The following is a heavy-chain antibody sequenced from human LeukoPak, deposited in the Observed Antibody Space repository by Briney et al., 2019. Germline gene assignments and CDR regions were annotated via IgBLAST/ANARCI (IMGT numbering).Heavy chain of an antibody. Sequence: GGSLRLSCAASGFTFSSYSMNWVRQSPGKGLEWVSYISGVGISGTSSTIYYADSVKGRFTISRVNDKNSVYLQMNIVRDADTAVYYCARDRDYDFWSGYWALEPWGQGTLVTVSS. CDR2: ISGVGISGTSSTI. D-gene: IGHD3-3*01. J-gene: IGHJ5*02. V-gene: IGHV3-48*02. CDR1: GFTFSSYS. CDR3: ARDRDYDFWSGYWALEP.